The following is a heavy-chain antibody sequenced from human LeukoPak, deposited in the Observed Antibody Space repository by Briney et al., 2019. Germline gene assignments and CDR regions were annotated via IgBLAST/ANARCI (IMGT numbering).Heavy chain of an antibody. Sequence: PSETLSLTCAVYGGSFSGFYWSWIRQPPGKGLEWIGEINHSGSTNYNPSLKSRVTISVDTSKNQFSLKLSSVTAADTAVYYCARGRIVLYYYYGMDVWGQGTTVTVSS. CDR3: ARGRIVLYYYYGMDV. CDR1: GGSFSGFY. CDR2: INHSGST. D-gene: IGHD3-16*02. J-gene: IGHJ6*02. V-gene: IGHV4-34*01.